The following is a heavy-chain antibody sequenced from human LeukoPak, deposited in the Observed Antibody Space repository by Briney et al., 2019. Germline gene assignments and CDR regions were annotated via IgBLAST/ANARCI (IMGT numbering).Heavy chain of an antibody. CDR3: ARGWVVPAASTSPDFGY. J-gene: IGHJ4*02. V-gene: IGHV1-2*04. CDR1: GYTFTGYY. Sequence: ASVKVSCKASGYTFTGYYMHWVRQAPGQGLEWMGWINPNSGGTNYAQKFQGWVTMTRDTSISTAYMELSRLRSDDTAVYYCARGWVVPAASTSPDFGYWGQGTLVTVSS. CDR2: INPNSGGT. D-gene: IGHD2-2*01.